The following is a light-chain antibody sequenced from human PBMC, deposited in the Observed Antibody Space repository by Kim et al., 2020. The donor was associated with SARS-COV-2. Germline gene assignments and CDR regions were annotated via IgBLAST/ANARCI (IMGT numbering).Light chain of an antibody. CDR1: QSLLHSNGHTY. CDR2: LGF. V-gene: IGKV2-28*01. Sequence: DIVMTQSPLSLPVTPGEPASISCRSSQSLLHSNGHTYLDWYLQKPGQSPQLLIYLGFNRASGVPDRFSASGSGTDFTLKISRVEAEDVGVYYCMQALQTPWTFGQGTKVEIK. J-gene: IGKJ1*01. CDR3: MQALQTPWT.